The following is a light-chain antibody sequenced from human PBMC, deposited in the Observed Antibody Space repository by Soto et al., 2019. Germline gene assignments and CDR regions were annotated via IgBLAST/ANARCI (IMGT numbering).Light chain of an antibody. CDR3: QTYSSVPV. CDR1: QGIRNF. J-gene: IGKJ3*01. V-gene: IGKV1-27*01. CDR2: EAS. Sequence: DIQMTQSPTSLSASVGDRVTITCRASQGIRNFVAWYQQKPGKAPELLIYEASTLQSGVPSPFSGSGSGTDVTITFNRVQPEDVATCSCQTYSSVPVFGPGTKVEIK.